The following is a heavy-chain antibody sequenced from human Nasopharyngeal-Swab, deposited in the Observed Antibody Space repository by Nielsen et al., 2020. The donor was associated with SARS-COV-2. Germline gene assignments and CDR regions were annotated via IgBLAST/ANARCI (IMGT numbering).Heavy chain of an antibody. CDR1: GFVFSGSA. CDR3: TTDYYFDY. Sequence: GESLKISCAASGFVFSGSAIHWVRQASGKGLEWVGRIGDKAHNYATTYAASVKGRITISRDDSKNTAFLQMDSLNTEEKALYYCTTDYYFDYWGQGTLVTVSS. J-gene: IGHJ4*02. CDR2: IGDKAHNYAT. V-gene: IGHV3-73*01.